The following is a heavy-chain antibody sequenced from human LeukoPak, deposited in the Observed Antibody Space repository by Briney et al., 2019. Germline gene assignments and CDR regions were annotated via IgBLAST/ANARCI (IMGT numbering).Heavy chain of an antibody. CDR1: GFTFSSYA. CDR3: ATSSRYSSGWYPSSGQGCFDY. Sequence: GGSLRLSCAASGFTFSSYAMHWVRQAPGKGLEYVSAISSNGGSTYYANSVKGRFTISRDNSKNTLYLQMNSLRAEDTAVYYCATSSRYSSGWYPSSGQGCFDYWGQGTLVTVSS. CDR2: ISSNGGST. J-gene: IGHJ4*02. V-gene: IGHV3-64*01. D-gene: IGHD6-19*01.